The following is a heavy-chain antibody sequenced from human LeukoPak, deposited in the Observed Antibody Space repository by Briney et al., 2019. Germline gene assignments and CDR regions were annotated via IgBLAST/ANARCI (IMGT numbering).Heavy chain of an antibody. Sequence: ASVKVSCKASGYTFTGFYIHWVRQGPGQGLEWMGWINPNSGDTNYAQKFQDRVTMTRDTSISTAYMELSRLRSDDTAVYSCARVLEYCSSSSCPRPDYWGQGTLVTVSS. CDR3: ARVLEYCSSSSCPRPDY. CDR2: INPNSGDT. J-gene: IGHJ4*02. CDR1: GYTFTGFY. D-gene: IGHD2-2*01. V-gene: IGHV1-2*02.